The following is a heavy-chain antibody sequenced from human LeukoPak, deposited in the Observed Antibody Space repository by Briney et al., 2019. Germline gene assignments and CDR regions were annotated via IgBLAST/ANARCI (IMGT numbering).Heavy chain of an antibody. CDR2: ISSGAATT. V-gene: IGHV3-23*01. J-gene: IGHJ4*02. D-gene: IGHD6-19*01. CDR3: AKTEGRLVRHYFDY. CDR1: GFTFNNYS. Sequence: PGGSLRLSCAASGFTFNNYSMGWVRQAPGKGLEWVSTISSGAATTYYPDSVKGRFTISRDNSKNTLYPQTNSLRAEDTAVYYCAKTEGRLVRHYFDYWGQGTLVTVSS.